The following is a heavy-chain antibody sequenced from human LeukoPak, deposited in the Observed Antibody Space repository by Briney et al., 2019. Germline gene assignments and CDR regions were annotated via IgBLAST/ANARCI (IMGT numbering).Heavy chain of an antibody. CDR2: IYPGDSDT. D-gene: IGHD2-2*01. CDR1: GYSFTSYW. J-gene: IGHJ3*02. Sequence: GESLKISCKGSGYSFTSYWIGWVRQMPGKGLEWMGIIYPGDSDTRYSPSFQGQVTISADKSISTTYLQWSSLKASDTAMYYCASADIVVVPAAMGAFDIWGQGTMVTVSS. CDR3: ASADIVVVPAAMGAFDI. V-gene: IGHV5-51*01.